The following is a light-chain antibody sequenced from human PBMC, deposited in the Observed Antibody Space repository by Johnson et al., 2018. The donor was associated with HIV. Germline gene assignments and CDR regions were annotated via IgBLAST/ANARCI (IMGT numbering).Light chain of an antibody. Sequence: QSVLTQPPSVSAAPGQKVTISCSGSSSNIGNNYVSWYQQLPGTAPKLLIYENNKRPSGIPDRFSGSKSDTSATLGITGLQTGDEADYYCGTWDVSLSADVFGIGIEVIVL. CDR3: GTWDVSLSADV. V-gene: IGLV1-51*02. CDR1: SSNIGNNY. J-gene: IGLJ1*01. CDR2: ENN.